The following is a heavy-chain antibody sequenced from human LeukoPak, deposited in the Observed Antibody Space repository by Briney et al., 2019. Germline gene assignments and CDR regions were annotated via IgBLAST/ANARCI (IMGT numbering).Heavy chain of an antibody. V-gene: IGHV3-23*01. Sequence: GGSLRLSCAASGFTFSSYAMSWLRQAPRKGLEWVSTIGGSGISTYYADSVKGRFTISRDTSKNTLSLQMDSLRAEDTAVYYCAKDGPTVVSPHDYWGQGTLVTVSS. J-gene: IGHJ4*02. D-gene: IGHD4-23*01. CDR2: IGGSGIST. CDR3: AKDGPTVVSPHDY. CDR1: GFTFSSYA.